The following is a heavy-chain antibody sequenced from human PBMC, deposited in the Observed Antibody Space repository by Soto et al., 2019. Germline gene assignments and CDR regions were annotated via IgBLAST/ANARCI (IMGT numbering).Heavy chain of an antibody. CDR3: AKEVDVGTTMIAY. CDR2: ISPSGAAT. Sequence: EVQLLESGGGLVQPGGSLRLSCAASGFTFTRYPMSWVRQAPGKGLEWVSGISPSGAATYFADSVKGRFTISRDNSKSPLSLQINNLRAEDTAVYYCAKEVDVGTTMIAYWGQGTLVTVSS. D-gene: IGHD1-1*01. CDR1: GFTFTRYP. J-gene: IGHJ4*01. V-gene: IGHV3-23*01.